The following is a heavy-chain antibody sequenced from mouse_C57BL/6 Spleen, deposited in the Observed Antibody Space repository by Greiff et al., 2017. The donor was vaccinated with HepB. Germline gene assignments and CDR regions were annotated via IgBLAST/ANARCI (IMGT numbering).Heavy chain of an antibody. J-gene: IGHJ1*03. CDR3: AREGITTVVRYFDV. Sequence: EVQVVESGGGLVKPGGSLKLSCAASGFTFSSYAMSWVRQTPEKRLEWVATISDGGSYTYYPDNVKGRFTISRDNAKNNLYLQMSHLKSEDTAMYYCAREGITTVVRYFDVWGTGTTVTVSS. V-gene: IGHV5-4*01. CDR2: ISDGGSYT. D-gene: IGHD1-1*01. CDR1: GFTFSSYA.